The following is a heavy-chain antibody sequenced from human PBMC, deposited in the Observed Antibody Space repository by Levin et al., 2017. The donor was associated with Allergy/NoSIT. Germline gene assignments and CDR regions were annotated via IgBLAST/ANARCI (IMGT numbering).Heavy chain of an antibody. CDR1: GGSVSSGSYY. CDR2: IYYSGST. D-gene: IGHD3-9*01. Sequence: SETLSLTCTVSGGSVSSGSYYWSWIRQPPGKGLEWIGYIYYSGSTNYNPSLKSRVTISVDTSKNQFSLKLSSVTAADTAVYYCARETRWFDWSVGRFDYWGQGTLVTVSS. V-gene: IGHV4-61*01. CDR3: ARETRWFDWSVGRFDY. J-gene: IGHJ4*02.